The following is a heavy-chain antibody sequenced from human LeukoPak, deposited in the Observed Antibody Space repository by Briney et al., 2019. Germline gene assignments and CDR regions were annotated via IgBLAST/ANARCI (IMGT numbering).Heavy chain of an antibody. CDR2: IYTSGST. Sequence: SETLSLTCTVSGGSISSYYWSWIRQPAGKGLEWIGRIYTSGSTNYNPSLKSRVTMSVDTSKNQFSLKLSSVTAADTAVYYCARAQFVYYDSSGYYYGPLSVWGQGTMATVSS. CDR3: ARAQFVYYDSSGYYYGPLSV. V-gene: IGHV4-4*07. D-gene: IGHD3-22*01. CDR1: GGSISSYY. J-gene: IGHJ3*01.